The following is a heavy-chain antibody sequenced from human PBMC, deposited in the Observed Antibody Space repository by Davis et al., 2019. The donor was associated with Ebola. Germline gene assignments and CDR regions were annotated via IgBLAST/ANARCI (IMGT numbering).Heavy chain of an antibody. CDR3: ARDSSLHQGPIGLPPGALLQEHL. J-gene: IGHJ6*01. V-gene: IGHV4-39*07. D-gene: IGHD1-26*01. Sequence: SETLSLTCTVSGGSISSSSYYWGWIRQPPGKGLEWIGYIYHSGSTYYNPSLKSRVTISVDRSKNQFSLKLSSVTAADTAVYYCARDSSLHQGPIGLPPGALLQEHLWG. CDR2: IYHSGST. CDR1: GGSISSSSYY.